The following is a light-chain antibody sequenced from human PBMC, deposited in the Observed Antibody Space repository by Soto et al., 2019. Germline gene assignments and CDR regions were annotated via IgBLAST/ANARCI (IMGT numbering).Light chain of an antibody. CDR1: SSVFGAYDS. CDR2: EVA. Sequence: QSALTQTPSASGSPGQSVAISCSVSSSVFGAYDSVSWYQQHPGKAPKLLIYEVAKRPSGVPDRFSGSKSGNTASLTVSGLQAEDEADYYCSSYAGSNKLVFGTGTKVTVL. CDR3: SSYAGSNKLV. J-gene: IGLJ1*01. V-gene: IGLV2-8*01.